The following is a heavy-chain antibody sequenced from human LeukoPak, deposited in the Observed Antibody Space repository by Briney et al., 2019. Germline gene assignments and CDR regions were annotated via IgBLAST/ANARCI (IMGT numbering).Heavy chain of an antibody. V-gene: IGHV3-7*01. J-gene: IGHJ4*02. Sequence: GGSLRLSCTASGFSLSGYWMSWVRQAPGQGLEWVANIGKDGSWVHYADSVKGRFTISRDNAKNSLSLQMNSLRADDTAIYYCARDLDFYATDYWGQGTLVTVSS. CDR2: IGKDGSWV. CDR1: GFSLSGYW. CDR3: ARDLDFYATDY. D-gene: IGHD2/OR15-2a*01.